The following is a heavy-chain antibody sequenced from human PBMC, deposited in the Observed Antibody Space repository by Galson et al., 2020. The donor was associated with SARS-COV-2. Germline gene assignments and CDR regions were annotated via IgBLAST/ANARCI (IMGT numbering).Heavy chain of an antibody. CDR2: VSGRGDRT. V-gene: IGHV3-23*01. Sequence: GGSLRLSCAASAFTFSSYAMSWLRQAPGQGLEWVSSVSGRGDRTYYGDSLKGRFTISRDNSKNTLHLQINSLRAEDTAVYYCAKDGYDSSGYLVIFVYLPHYFDTWGQGTLVTVSS. J-gene: IGHJ4*02. D-gene: IGHD3-22*01. CDR1: AFTFSSYA. CDR3: AKDGYDSSGYLVIFVYLPHYFDT.